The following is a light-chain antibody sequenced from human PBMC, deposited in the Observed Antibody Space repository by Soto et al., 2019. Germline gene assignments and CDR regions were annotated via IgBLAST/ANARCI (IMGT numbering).Light chain of an antibody. CDR3: SSYTSSSTLSTYV. V-gene: IGLV2-14*03. Sequence: QSVLTQPASASGSPGQSITISCTGTSSNVGGYNYVSWYQHHPGKAPKLMIYDVSNRPSGVSNRFSGSKSGNTASLIISGLQAEDEADYYCSSYTSSSTLSTYVFGTGTKLTVL. J-gene: IGLJ1*01. CDR1: SSNVGGYNY. CDR2: DVS.